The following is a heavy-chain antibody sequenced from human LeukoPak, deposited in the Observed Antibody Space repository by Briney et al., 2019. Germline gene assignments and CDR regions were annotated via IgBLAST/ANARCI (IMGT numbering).Heavy chain of an antibody. CDR3: AREPPAALVGTVDY. CDR2: ISGDSNYI. Sequence: PGGSLRLSCVVSGFTFNTYTINWVRQAPGKGLEWVSAISGDSNYIYYADSVKGRFTISRDNARNSAYLQMNSLRAEDTAVYYCAREPPAALVGTVDYWGQGTLVTVSS. CDR1: GFTFNTYT. J-gene: IGHJ4*02. D-gene: IGHD2-2*01. V-gene: IGHV3-21*01.